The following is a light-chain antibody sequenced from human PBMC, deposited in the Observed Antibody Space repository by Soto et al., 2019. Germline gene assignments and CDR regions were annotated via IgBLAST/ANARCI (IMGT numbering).Light chain of an antibody. CDR1: QSISSW. V-gene: IGKV1-5*03. J-gene: IGKJ1*01. CDR3: QHYYSYSEA. CDR2: KAS. Sequence: DIQMTQSPSTLSAAVGDRVTITCRASQSISSWLAWYQQKPGKAPKLLIYKASTLKSGVPSRFSGSGSGTEFTLTIISLQHDDFSTYYCQHYYSYSEAFGQGTKVDI.